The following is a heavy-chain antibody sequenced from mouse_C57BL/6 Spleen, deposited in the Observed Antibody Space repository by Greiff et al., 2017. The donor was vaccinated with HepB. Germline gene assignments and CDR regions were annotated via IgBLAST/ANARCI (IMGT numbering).Heavy chain of an antibody. D-gene: IGHD2-5*01. J-gene: IGHJ2*01. V-gene: IGHV1-72*01. CDR1: GYTFTSYW. CDR3: ARRGSYYSNYPYYFDY. CDR2: IDPNSGGT. Sequence: QVHVKQPGAELVKPGASVKLSCKASGYTFTSYWMHWVKQRPGRGLEWIGRIDPNSGGTKYNEKFKSKATLTVDKPSSTAYMQLSSLTSEDSAVYYCARRGSYYSNYPYYFDYWGQGTTLTVSS.